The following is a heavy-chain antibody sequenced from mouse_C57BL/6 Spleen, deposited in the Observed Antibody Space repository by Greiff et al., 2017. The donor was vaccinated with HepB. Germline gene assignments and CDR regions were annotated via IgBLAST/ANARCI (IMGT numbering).Heavy chain of an antibody. D-gene: IGHD6-1*01. CDR3: TSSQYYFDY. J-gene: IGHJ2*01. CDR2: IDPETGGT. V-gene: IGHV1-15*01. Sequence: VQLQESGAELVRPGASVTLSCKASGYTFTDYEMHWVKQTPVHGLEWIGAIDPETGGTAYNQKFKGKAILTADKSSSTAYMELRSLTSEDSAVYYCTSSQYYFDYWGQGTTLTVSS. CDR1: GYTFTDYE.